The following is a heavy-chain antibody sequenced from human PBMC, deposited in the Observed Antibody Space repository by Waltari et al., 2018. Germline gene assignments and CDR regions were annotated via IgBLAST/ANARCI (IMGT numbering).Heavy chain of an antibody. Sequence: QVQLVQSGAEVKKPGASVKVSCKASGYTFTSYYMHWVRQAPGQGLEWMGIINPSGGSTSYAQKFQGRVTMTRDTSKNQCSLKLSSVTAADTAVYYCARDGQGAIDYWGQGTLVTVSS. J-gene: IGHJ4*02. V-gene: IGHV1-46*01. CDR1: GYTFTSYY. CDR2: INPSGGST. CDR3: ARDGQGAIDY.